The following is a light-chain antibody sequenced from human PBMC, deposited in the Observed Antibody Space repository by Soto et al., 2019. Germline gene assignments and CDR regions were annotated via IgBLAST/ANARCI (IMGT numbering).Light chain of an antibody. CDR2: DDS. CDR1: NIGGKS. V-gene: IGLV3-21*02. J-gene: IGLJ3*02. Sequence: SYELTQPPSVSVAPGQTARITCGGNNIGGKSVHWYQQKPGQAPVLVVYDDSDRPSGIPDRFSGSKSGNTATLTISRVEVGDEADYYCQVWDGSSYYWVFGGGTQLTVL. CDR3: QVWDGSSYYWV.